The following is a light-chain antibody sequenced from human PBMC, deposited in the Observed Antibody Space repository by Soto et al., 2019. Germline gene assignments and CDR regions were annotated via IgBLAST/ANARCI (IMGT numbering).Light chain of an antibody. CDR3: SSYTSSNTWV. CDR2: EVS. Sequence: QCALTQPASESGSPGQSITISCTGTSSDVGGYNYVSWYQQHPGKVPRLMIYEVSNRPSGLSNRFSGSKSDNTASLTISGLQAEDEADYYCSSYTSSNTWVFGGGTKLTVL. J-gene: IGLJ3*02. CDR1: SSDVGGYNY. V-gene: IGLV2-14*01.